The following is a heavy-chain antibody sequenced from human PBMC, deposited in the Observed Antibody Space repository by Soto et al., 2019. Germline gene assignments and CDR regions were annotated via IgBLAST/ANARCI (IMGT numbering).Heavy chain of an antibody. V-gene: IGHV3-23*01. CDR3: AKRSGIWLGMEY. Sequence: PVGSLRLSCASSVFTFSSYAMSCVRQSPGKWLEWVSAISGSGGSTYYADSVKGRFTISRDNSKNTLYLQMNSLRAEDTAVYYCAKRSGIWLGMEYWGQGTLVNVSS. D-gene: IGHD5-18*01. CDR2: ISGSGGST. CDR1: VFTFSSYA. J-gene: IGHJ4*02.